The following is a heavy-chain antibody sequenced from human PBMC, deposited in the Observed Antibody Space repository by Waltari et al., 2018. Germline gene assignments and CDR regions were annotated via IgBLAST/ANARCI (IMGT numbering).Heavy chain of an antibody. CDR2: IAYDGSNK. Sequence: QVQLVESGGGVVQPGRSLRLSCAASGFTFSSYGMHWVRQAPGKGLEGVAVIAYDGSNKYYAESGKGRITISRDNSKNTLDLQMNSLRAEDTAVYYCAKDHIVVVPAGADYWGQGTLVTVSS. CDR1: GFTFSSYG. V-gene: IGHV3-30*18. J-gene: IGHJ4*02. D-gene: IGHD2-2*01. CDR3: AKDHIVVVPAGADY.